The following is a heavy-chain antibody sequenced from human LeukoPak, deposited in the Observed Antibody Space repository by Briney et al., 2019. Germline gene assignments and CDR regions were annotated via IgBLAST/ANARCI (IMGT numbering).Heavy chain of an antibody. J-gene: IGHJ5*02. Sequence: SETLSLTCTVSGGSSSSSSYYWGWIRQPPGKGLEWIGSIYYSGSTYYNPSLKSRVTISVDTSKNQFSLKLSSVTAADTAVYYCARHNYYGSGVPFDPWGQGTLVTVSS. CDR2: IYYSGST. D-gene: IGHD3-10*01. V-gene: IGHV4-39*01. CDR3: ARHNYYGSGVPFDP. CDR1: GGSSSSSSYY.